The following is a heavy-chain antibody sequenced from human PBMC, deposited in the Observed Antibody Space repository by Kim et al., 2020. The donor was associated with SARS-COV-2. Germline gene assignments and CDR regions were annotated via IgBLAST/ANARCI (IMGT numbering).Heavy chain of an antibody. CDR2: ISYDGSNK. J-gene: IGHJ4*02. Sequence: GGSLRLSCAASGFTFNTYGMHWVRQAPGKGLEWVAVISYDGSNKYYADSVKGRFTISRDNSKNTLYLQMNSLRIEDTAVYYCAKSFSGSYSGYDYWGQGTLVTVSP. V-gene: IGHV3-30*18. CDR3: AKSFSGSYSGYDY. D-gene: IGHD1-26*01. CDR1: GFTFNTYG.